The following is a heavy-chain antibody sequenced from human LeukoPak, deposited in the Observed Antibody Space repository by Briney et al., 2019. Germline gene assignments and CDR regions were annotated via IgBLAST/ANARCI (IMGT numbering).Heavy chain of an antibody. Sequence: ASVKVSCKASGYTFTSYDIKWVRQATGQELEWMGWMNPNSGNTGYAQKFQGRVTMTRNTSISTAYMELSSLRSEDTAVYYCARSLASYYYDSSGYYWFDYWGQGTLVTVSS. CDR1: GYTFTSYD. CDR2: MNPNSGNT. J-gene: IGHJ4*02. CDR3: ARSLASYYYDSSGYYWFDY. D-gene: IGHD3-22*01. V-gene: IGHV1-8*01.